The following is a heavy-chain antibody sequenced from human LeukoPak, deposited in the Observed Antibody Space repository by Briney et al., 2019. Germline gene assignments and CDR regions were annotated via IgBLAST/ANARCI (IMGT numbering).Heavy chain of an antibody. CDR1: GYTFTSYY. CDR2: MNPNSGNT. D-gene: IGHD2-15*01. J-gene: IGHJ5*02. CDR3: ARRLVVVLAATFDP. V-gene: IGHV1-8*02. Sequence: ASVTVSCKASGYTFTSYYMHWVRQAPGQGLEWMGWMNPNSGNTGYAQKFQGRVTMTRNTSISTAYMEMSSLRAADTGLYNCARRLVVVLAATFDPWGQGTLVTVSS.